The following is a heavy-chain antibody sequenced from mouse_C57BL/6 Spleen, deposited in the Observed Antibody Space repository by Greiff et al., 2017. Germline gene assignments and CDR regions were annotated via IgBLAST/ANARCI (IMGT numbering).Heavy chain of an antibody. V-gene: IGHV2-5*01. CDR2: IWRGGST. CDR3: AKIYYDYDEDFDV. CDR1: GFSLTSYG. Sequence: QVQLKESGPGLVQPSQSLSITCTVSGFSLTSYGVHWVRQSPGKGLEWLGVIWRGGSTDYNAAFMSRLSITQDNSKSQVFFKMNSLQADDTALYYCAKIYYDYDEDFDVWGTGTTVTVAS. D-gene: IGHD2-4*01. J-gene: IGHJ1*03.